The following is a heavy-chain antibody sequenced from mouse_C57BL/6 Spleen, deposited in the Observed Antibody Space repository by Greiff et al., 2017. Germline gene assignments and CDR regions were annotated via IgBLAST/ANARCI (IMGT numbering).Heavy chain of an antibody. Sequence: SGPVLVKPGASVKMSCKASGYTFTDYYMNWVKQSHGKSLEWIGVINPYNGGTSYNQKFKGKATLTVDKSSSTAYMELNSLTSEDSAVYYCARFGWLLWYFDVWGTGTTVTVSS. CDR3: ARFGWLLWYFDV. CDR2: INPYNGGT. D-gene: IGHD2-3*01. J-gene: IGHJ1*03. V-gene: IGHV1-19*01. CDR1: GYTFTDYY.